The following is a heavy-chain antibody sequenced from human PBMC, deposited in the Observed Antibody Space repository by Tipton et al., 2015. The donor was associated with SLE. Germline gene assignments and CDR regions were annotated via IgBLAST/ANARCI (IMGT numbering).Heavy chain of an antibody. D-gene: IGHD1-26*01. V-gene: IGHV3-30*02. CDR1: GFTFSSYG. CDR2: IRYDGSNK. J-gene: IGHJ4*02. Sequence: GSLRLSCAASGFTFSSYGMHWVRQAPGKGLEWVAFIRYDGSNKYYADSVKGRFTISRDNSKNTLYLQMNSLRAEDTAVYYCAKILSGSYLSDYWGQGTLVTVSS. CDR3: AKILSGSYLSDY.